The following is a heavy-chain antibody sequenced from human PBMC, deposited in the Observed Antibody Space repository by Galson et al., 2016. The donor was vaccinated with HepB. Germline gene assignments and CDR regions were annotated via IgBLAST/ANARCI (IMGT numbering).Heavy chain of an antibody. V-gene: IGHV4-34*01. Sequence: SETLSLTCAVFGGSFSGYYWSWIRQPPGKGLEWIGEIDHSGSTNYNPSLKSRVTISVDTSKNQFSLNLTSVTAADTAVYYCARRYHDVWSGEIGYFDLWGRGALVTVSS. CDR3: ARRYHDVWSGEIGYFDL. CDR1: GGSFSGYY. J-gene: IGHJ2*01. D-gene: IGHD3-3*01. CDR2: IDHSGST.